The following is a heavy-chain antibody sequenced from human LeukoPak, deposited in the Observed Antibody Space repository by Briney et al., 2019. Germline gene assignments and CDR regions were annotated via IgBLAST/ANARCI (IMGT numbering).Heavy chain of an antibody. CDR1: GFTFSNYW. CDR3: ASSGYDYRFFEN. V-gene: IGHV3-7*03. Sequence: PGGSLRLSCVASGFTFSNYWMSWVRQAPGKGLERVANINQDGSEKYSVDSVKGRFTFSRDNAKNSLFLQMNSLKTEDTAVYYCASSGYDYRFFENWGQGILVTVSS. D-gene: IGHD5-12*01. J-gene: IGHJ4*02. CDR2: INQDGSEK.